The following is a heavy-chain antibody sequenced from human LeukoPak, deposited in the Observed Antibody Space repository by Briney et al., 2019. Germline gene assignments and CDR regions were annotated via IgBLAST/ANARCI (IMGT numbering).Heavy chain of an antibody. CDR1: GYTLTTYY. D-gene: IGHD5-12*01. CDR2: INPSGGST. V-gene: IGHV1-46*01. CDR3: AKDAVANIHYYDY. J-gene: IGHJ4*02. Sequence: ASVKVSCKTSGYTLTTYYMHWVRQAPGQGLEWMGLINPSGGSTSYAQKFQGRITMTRDTSTSTVYMELSSLRSEDTAVYYCAKDAVANIHYYDYWGQGTPVTVSS.